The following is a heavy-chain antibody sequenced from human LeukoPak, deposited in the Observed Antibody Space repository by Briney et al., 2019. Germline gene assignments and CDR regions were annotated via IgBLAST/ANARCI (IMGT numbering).Heavy chain of an antibody. Sequence: PGRSLRLSCAASGFTFSTYGMHWVRQAPGRGLEWVAVIWFDGSKAYYADSVTGRFTISRGKSNNAVYLQMTSLRAEDTALYYCVRDHCGGDCATPPLGFDDWGQGTLVTVSS. CDR2: IWFDGSKA. V-gene: IGHV3-33*01. CDR1: GFTFSTYG. J-gene: IGHJ4*02. CDR3: VRDHCGGDCATPPLGFDD. D-gene: IGHD2-21*02.